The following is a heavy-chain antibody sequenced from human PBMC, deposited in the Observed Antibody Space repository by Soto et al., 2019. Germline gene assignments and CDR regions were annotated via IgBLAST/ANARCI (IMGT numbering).Heavy chain of an antibody. CDR2: ISGYNGNT. Sequence: GASVKVSCKASGYTFTSYGISWVRQAPGQGLEWMGWISGYNGNTNYAQKLQGRVTMTTDTSTSTAYMELRSLRSDDTAVYYCASVRSAAGTSWFDPWGQGTLVTVSS. D-gene: IGHD6-13*01. V-gene: IGHV1-18*01. CDR1: GYTFTSYG. CDR3: ASVRSAAGTSWFDP. J-gene: IGHJ5*02.